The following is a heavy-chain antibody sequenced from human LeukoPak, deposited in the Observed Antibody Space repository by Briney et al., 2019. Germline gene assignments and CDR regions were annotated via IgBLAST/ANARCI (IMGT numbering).Heavy chain of an antibody. CDR1: VGTFSSYA. D-gene: IGHD3-22*01. V-gene: IGHV1-69*04. J-gene: IGHJ4*02. CDR2: IIPILGIA. CDR3: AISDRTPLYDSSGYYSPD. Sequence: SVKVSCKASVGTFSSYAISWVRQAPGQGLVWVGRIIPILGIANYAQKFQGRVTITADKSTSTAYMELSSLRSEDTAVYYCAISDRTPLYDSSGYYSPDWGQGTLVTVSS.